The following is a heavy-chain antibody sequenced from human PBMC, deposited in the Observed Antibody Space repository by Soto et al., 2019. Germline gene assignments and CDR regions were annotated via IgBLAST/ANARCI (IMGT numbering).Heavy chain of an antibody. CDR1: GFTLSNYW. V-gene: IGHV3-74*01. CDR2: INRDGSNK. CDR3: ARDALSVAGPFDY. Sequence: GGSLRLSCAASGFTLSNYWMHWVRQAPGKGLVWVSRINRDGSNKYYADSVKGRFTISRDNSKNTLYLQMNSLRAEDTAVYYCARDALSVAGPFDYWGQGTLVTVSS. D-gene: IGHD6-19*01. J-gene: IGHJ4*02.